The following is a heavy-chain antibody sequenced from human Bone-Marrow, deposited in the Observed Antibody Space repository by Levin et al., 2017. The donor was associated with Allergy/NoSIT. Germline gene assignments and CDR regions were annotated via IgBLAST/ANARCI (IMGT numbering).Heavy chain of an antibody. D-gene: IGHD1-26*01. J-gene: IGHJ4*02. V-gene: IGHV4-59*02. CDR2: ISNSGYT. CDR3: ARDIVEVGATLYFDY. Sequence: SETLSLTCTVSGGSVTTYYWSWIRQPPGKALEWIGQISNSGYTNYNPPLKSRVTMSTDTSKNQFSLKLSSVTAADTAIYYCARDIVEVGATLYFDYWGRGTLITVSS. CDR1: GGSVTTYY.